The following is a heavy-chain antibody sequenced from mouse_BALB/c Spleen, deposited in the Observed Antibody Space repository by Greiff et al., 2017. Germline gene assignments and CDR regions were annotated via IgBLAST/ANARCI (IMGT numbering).Heavy chain of an antibody. CDR1: GYSFTGYF. V-gene: IGHV1-37*01. CDR2: INPYNGDT. J-gene: IGHJ4*01. D-gene: IGHD2-1*01. CDR3: GRSALYYGNYVDAMDY. Sequence: VQLQQSGPELVKPGASVKISCKASGYSFTGYFMNWVKQSHGKSLEWIGRINPYNGDTFYNQKFKGKATLTVDKSSSTAHMELLSLTSEDSAVYYCGRSALYYGNYVDAMDYWGQGTSVTVSS.